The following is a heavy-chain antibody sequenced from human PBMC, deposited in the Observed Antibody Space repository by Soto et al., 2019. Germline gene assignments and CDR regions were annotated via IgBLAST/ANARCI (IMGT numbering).Heavy chain of an antibody. J-gene: IGHJ6*02. CDR3: AKEYSSGWDYYGMDV. Sequence: QVQLVESGGGVVQPGRSLRLSCAASGFTFSSYGMHWVRQAPGKGLEWVAVISYDGSNKYYAYSVKGRFTISRDNSKNTLYLQMNSLRAEDSVVYYCAKEYSSGWDYYGMDVWGQGTTVTVSS. CDR1: GFTFSSYG. CDR2: ISYDGSNK. D-gene: IGHD6-19*01. V-gene: IGHV3-30*18.